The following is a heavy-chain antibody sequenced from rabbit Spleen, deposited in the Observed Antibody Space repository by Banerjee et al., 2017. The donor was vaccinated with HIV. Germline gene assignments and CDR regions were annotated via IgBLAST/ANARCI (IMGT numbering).Heavy chain of an antibody. CDR1: GFDFTSDY. CDR2: IYTAGGTT. D-gene: IGHD8-1*01. CDR3: AREDVGGTYFAL. J-gene: IGHJ4*01. V-gene: IGHV1S7*01. Sequence: QSLEESGGDLVQSGGSLTLSCKASGFDFTSDYMSWVRQAPGKGLEWIGLIYTAGGTTDYANWVNGRFTISSDNAQNTVDLQMNSLTAADTATYFCAREDVGGTYFALWGQGTLVTVS.